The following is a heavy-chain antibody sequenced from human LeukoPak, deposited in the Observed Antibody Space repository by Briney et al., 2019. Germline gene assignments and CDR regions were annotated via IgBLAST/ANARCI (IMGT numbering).Heavy chain of an antibody. Sequence: GGSLRLSCAASGFAFNNYAMTWVRQAPGKGLEWVSNINDNGGQRHYADSVKGRFTISRDNSKNTLFLQMHSLRAEDTAVYYCAKTQWNVGATDYFDYWGQGILVTVSS. D-gene: IGHD1-26*01. J-gene: IGHJ4*02. CDR3: AKTQWNVGATDYFDY. V-gene: IGHV3-23*01. CDR1: GFAFNNYA. CDR2: INDNGGQR.